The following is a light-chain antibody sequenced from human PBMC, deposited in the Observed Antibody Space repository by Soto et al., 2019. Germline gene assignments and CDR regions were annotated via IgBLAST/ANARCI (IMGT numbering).Light chain of an antibody. CDR3: AAWDDSLNGYV. Sequence: QSVLNQPPPASGSPGQRVTISFFGSSSNIGSNTVNWYQQLPGTAPKLLIYSNNQRPSGVPDRFSGSKSGTSASLAISGLQSEDXADYYCAAWDDSLNGYVFGTGTKVTVL. J-gene: IGLJ1*01. V-gene: IGLV1-44*01. CDR1: SSNIGSNT. CDR2: SNN.